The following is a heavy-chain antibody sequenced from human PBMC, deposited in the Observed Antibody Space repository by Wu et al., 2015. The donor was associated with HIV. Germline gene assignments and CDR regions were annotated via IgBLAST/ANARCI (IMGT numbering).Heavy chain of an antibody. D-gene: IGHD2-15*01. Sequence: QVQLVQSGAEVKKPGASVKVSCKASGYTFTSYYMHWVRQAPGQGLEWMGIINPRGGSTSYAQRFQGRVTLTRDTSTSTVYMELSSLRSEDTAVYYCAREEGYCSGGSCYQLYYFDQVGPGNAGPPSP. CDR3: AREEGYCSGGSCYQLYYFDQ. J-gene: IGHJ4*02. CDR2: INPRGGST. V-gene: IGHV1-46*01. CDR1: GYTFTSYY.